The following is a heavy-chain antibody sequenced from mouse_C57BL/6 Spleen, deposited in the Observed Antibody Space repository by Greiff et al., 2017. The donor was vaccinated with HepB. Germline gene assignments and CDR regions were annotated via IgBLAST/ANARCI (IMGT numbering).Heavy chain of an antibody. V-gene: IGHV1-53*01. CDR3: ARFTTVVATKNDY. D-gene: IGHD1-1*01. J-gene: IGHJ2*01. CDR1: GYTFTSYW. CDR2: INPSNGGT. Sequence: VQLQQPGTELVKPGASVKLSCKASGYTFTSYWMHWVKQRPGPGLEWIGNINPSNGGTNYNEKFKSKATLTVDKSSSTAYMQLSSLTSEDSAVYYCARFTTVVATKNDYWGQGTTLTVSS.